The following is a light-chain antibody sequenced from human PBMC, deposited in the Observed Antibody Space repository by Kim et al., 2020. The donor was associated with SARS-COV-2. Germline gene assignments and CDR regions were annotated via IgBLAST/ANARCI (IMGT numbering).Light chain of an antibody. CDR3: QQYEIWYT. J-gene: IGKJ2*01. Sequence: EIVMTQSPATLSVSPGDSATLSCRASESIRNNLAWYQQRPGQAPRLLIYGASTRATGIPARFRGSGSGTEFSLTISSLQSADFAVYYCQQYEIWYTFGQGTKLEIK. CDR1: ESIRNN. V-gene: IGKV3-15*01. CDR2: GAS.